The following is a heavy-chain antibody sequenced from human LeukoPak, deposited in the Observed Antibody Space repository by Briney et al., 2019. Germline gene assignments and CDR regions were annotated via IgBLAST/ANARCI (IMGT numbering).Heavy chain of an antibody. CDR3: TRVNFESRFLDV. D-gene: IGHD3-3*01. CDR1: GFTFSSYS. CDR2: ISSFSGTI. J-gene: IGHJ6*02. Sequence: PGGSRRLSCAASGFTFSSYSMSWVRQAPGKGLEWVSYISSFSGTINYADSVKGRFTISRDNAKNSLYLQMNSLRAEDTAVYYCTRVNFESRFLDVWGQGTTVTVSS. V-gene: IGHV3-48*01.